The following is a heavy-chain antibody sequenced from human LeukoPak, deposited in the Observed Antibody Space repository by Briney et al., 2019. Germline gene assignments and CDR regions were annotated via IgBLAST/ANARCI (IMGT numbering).Heavy chain of an antibody. D-gene: IGHD3-10*01. CDR3: ARRSGSYDAFDI. Sequence: GGSLRLSCAASGFTFKKYWMNWVRQVPGKGLECLANIKEDGSETYYADSVKGRFTISRDNPKNLLFLQINSLRAEDTAVYYCARRSGSYDAFDIWGQGTMVTVSS. J-gene: IGHJ3*02. V-gene: IGHV3-7*03. CDR1: GFTFKKYW. CDR2: IKEDGSET.